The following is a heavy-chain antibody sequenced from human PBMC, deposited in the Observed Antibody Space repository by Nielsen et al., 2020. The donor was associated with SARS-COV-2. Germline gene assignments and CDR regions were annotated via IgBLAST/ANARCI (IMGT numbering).Heavy chain of an antibody. D-gene: IGHD2-15*01. J-gene: IGHJ4*02. V-gene: IGHV3-15*01. CDR1: GFTFSNAW. CDR2: IKSKTDGGTT. Sequence: GESLKISCAASGFTFSNAWMSWVRQAPGKGLEWVGRIKSKTDGGTTDYAAPVKGRFTISRDDSKNTLYLQMNSLKTEDTAVYYCTTDCSGGSRYSFRGAELDYWGQGTLVTVSS. CDR3: TTDCSGGSRYSFRGAELDY.